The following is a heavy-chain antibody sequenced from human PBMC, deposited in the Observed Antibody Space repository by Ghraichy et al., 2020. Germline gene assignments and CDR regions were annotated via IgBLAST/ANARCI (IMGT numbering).Heavy chain of an antibody. J-gene: IGHJ4*02. CDR3: ARAHGGDYDFWSGSLYPPSYYFDY. D-gene: IGHD3-3*01. CDR2: IYYSGST. Sequence: SQTLSLTCTVSGGSISSYYWSWIRQPPGKGLEWIGYIYYSGSTNYNPSLKSRVTISVDTSKNQFSLKLSSVTAADTAVYYCARAHGGDYDFWSGSLYPPSYYFDYWGQGTLVTVSS. V-gene: IGHV4-59*01. CDR1: GGSISSYY.